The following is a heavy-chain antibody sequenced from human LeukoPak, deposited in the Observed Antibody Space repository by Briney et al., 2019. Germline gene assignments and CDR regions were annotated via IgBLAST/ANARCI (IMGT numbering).Heavy chain of an antibody. CDR2: MNPNSDNT. V-gene: IGHV1-8*01. CDR3: ARVRRGSPAAAKDY. CDR1: GYTFTSYD. D-gene: IGHD2-15*01. Sequence: ASVKVSCKAAGYTFTSYDINWVRQATGQGLEWMGWMNPNSDNTGYAQKFQGRVTMTRNTFIRTAYMELSSLRTEDTAVYYCARVRRGSPAAAKDYWGQGTLVTVSS. J-gene: IGHJ4*02.